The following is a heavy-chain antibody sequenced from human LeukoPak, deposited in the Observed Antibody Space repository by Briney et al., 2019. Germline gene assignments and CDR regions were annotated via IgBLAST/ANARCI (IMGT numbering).Heavy chain of an antibody. Sequence: GGSLRLSCAASGFSFSIYWMTWVRQAPGKGLEWVANIRPDGSEKYYADSVRGRCTISRDNTRNTLDLQMNSLRPEDTAVYYCARENYFSFENWGQGALVTVSS. CDR3: ARENYFSFEN. V-gene: IGHV3-7*03. D-gene: IGHD3-16*01. J-gene: IGHJ4*02. CDR2: IRPDGSEK. CDR1: GFSFSIYW.